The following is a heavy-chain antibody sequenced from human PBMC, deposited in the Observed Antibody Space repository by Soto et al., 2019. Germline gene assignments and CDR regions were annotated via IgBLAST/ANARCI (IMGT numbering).Heavy chain of an antibody. J-gene: IGHJ4*02. D-gene: IGHD3-10*01. V-gene: IGHV1-69*02. CDR1: GDTFSSYT. Sequence: ASVKVSCKASGDTFSSYTINWVRQAPGLGLEWMGRINPILSLSNYAQRFQGRVTIAADKSTSTAYMELRSLKSEDTAMYYCATSYGSGYRAFDYWGQGALVTAPQ. CDR3: ATSYGSGYRAFDY. CDR2: INPILSLS.